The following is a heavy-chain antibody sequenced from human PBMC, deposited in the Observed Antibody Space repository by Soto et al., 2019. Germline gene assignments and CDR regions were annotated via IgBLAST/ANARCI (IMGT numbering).Heavy chain of an antibody. J-gene: IGHJ4*02. CDR3: AKDISYDSSGYAFDC. V-gene: IGHV3-43*01. CDR1: GFTFDDYT. CDR2: ISWDGGST. D-gene: IGHD3-22*01. Sequence: ESGGVVVQPGGSLRLSCAASGFTFDDYTMHWVRQAPGKGLEWVSLISWDGGSTYYADSVKGRFTISRDNSKNSLYLQMNSLRTEDTALYYCAKDISYDSSGYAFDCWGQGTLVTVSS.